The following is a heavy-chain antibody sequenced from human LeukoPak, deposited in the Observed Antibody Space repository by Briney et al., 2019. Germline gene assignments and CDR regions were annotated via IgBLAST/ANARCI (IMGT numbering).Heavy chain of an antibody. V-gene: IGHV4-34*01. CDR2: INHSGST. Sequence: SETLSLTCAVYGGSFSGYYWSWIRQPPGKGLEWIGEINHSGSTNYNPSLKSRVTISVDTSKNQFSLKLGSVTAADTAVYYCARTDLWFGELLGWYFDLWGRGTLVTVSS. CDR3: ARTDLWFGELLGWYFDL. CDR1: GGSFSGYY. D-gene: IGHD3-10*01. J-gene: IGHJ2*01.